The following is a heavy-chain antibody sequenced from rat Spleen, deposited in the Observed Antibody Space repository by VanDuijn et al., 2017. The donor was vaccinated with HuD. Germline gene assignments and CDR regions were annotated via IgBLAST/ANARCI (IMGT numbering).Heavy chain of an antibody. V-gene: IGHV5-7*01. J-gene: IGHJ4*01. CDR1: GFTFKNYW. D-gene: IGHD1-11*01. Sequence: EVQLVESGGGLVQPGGSLRLSCVASGFTFKNYWMTWIRQAPKKGLEWVATISYDGSSTYYRDSVKGRFTISRDNAKSTLYLQMDSLRSEDTATYYCVKEANYGGLMDAWGQGASVTVSS. CDR3: VKEANYGGLMDA. CDR2: ISYDGSST.